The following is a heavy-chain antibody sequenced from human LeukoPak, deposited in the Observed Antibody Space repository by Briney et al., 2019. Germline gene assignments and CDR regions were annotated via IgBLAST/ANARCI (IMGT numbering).Heavy chain of an antibody. Sequence: PGGSLRLSCAASGFTFSTSWMIWVRQAPGKGLEWVANIKEDGSEKYYVDSVKGRFTISRDNAKNSLYLQMNSLRAEDTAVYYCASGYYSGRYIPYYWGQGTLVTVSS. J-gene: IGHJ4*02. CDR3: ASGYYSGRYIPYY. D-gene: IGHD5-12*01. CDR2: IKEDGSEK. CDR1: GFTFSTSW. V-gene: IGHV3-7*01.